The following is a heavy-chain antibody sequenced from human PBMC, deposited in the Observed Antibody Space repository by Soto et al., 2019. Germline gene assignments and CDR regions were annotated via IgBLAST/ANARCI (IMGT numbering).Heavy chain of an antibody. J-gene: IGHJ4*02. D-gene: IGHD2-15*01. CDR1: GFAFSTYA. V-gene: IGHV3-23*01. CDR3: AKDRLPTSGQRFYFDS. CDR2: ILPDETG. Sequence: QTGGSLRLSXATSGFAFSTYAMTWVRQVPGRGLEWVSTILPDETGFYTVSVKGRFTISRDNFRGILYLQMNDLWVEDAAIYFCAKDRLPTSGQRFYFDSWGQGSLVTVSS.